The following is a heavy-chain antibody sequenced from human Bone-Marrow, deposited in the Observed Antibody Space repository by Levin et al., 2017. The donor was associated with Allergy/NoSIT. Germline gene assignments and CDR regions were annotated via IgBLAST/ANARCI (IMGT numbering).Heavy chain of an antibody. J-gene: IGHJ5*02. CDR1: GFTFSNSW. V-gene: IGHV3-7*01. CDR2: IKEDGSEK. CDR3: ARDQFRRATIAAMWVQP. D-gene: IGHD5-24*01. Sequence: PGGSLRLSCAASGFTFSNSWMSWVRQTPGKGLEWVANIKEDGSEKYYVDSVKGRFTISRDNAKNSLYVQMNSLRAEDTAVYYCARDQFRRATIAAMWVQPWGQGTLVVASS.